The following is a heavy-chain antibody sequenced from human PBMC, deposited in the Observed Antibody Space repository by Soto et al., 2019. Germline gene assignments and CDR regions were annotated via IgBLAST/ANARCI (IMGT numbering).Heavy chain of an antibody. CDR1: GFTFTSYA. J-gene: IGHJ5*02. CDR3: AKAWGRFDP. V-gene: IGHV3-23*01. CDR2: ISASGGTT. D-gene: IGHD3-16*01. Sequence: EVQLLESGGDLVHPGGSLSLSCAASGFTFTSYAMTWVRQAPEKGLEWVSSISASGGTTYYTDSVKGRFTISRDNSKNTLFLQMNSLRAEVTAVYYCAKAWGRFDPWGQGTLVTVSS.